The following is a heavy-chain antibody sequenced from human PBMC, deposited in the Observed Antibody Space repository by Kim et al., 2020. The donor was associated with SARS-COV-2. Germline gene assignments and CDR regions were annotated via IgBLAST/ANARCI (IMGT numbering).Heavy chain of an antibody. CDR1: GYSFSSYG. J-gene: IGHJ4*02. Sequence: ASVKVSCEASGYSFSSYGISWVRQAPGQGLEWMGWISTYNADRDYAQKVQGRLTMTADTSTRIAYMELRSLRSDYTAVYYCGRQNYNTPIDYWGQGTLVTVSS. CDR2: ISTYNADR. CDR3: GRQNYNTPIDY. D-gene: IGHD3-22*01. V-gene: IGHV1-18*01.